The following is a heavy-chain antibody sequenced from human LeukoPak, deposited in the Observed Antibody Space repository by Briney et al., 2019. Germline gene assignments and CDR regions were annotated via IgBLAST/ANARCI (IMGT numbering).Heavy chain of an antibody. CDR3: SRSQFDY. CDR1: GFPFSSYW. CDR2: ISGDGTIK. V-gene: IGHV3-74*03. Sequence: AGGSLRLSCEPSGFPFSSYWMLRVRQAPGKGLVWVSRISGDGTIKTYADFVRGRFIVSRDNTKNILYLQMNSLKVEDTATYFCSRSQFDYWGQGVLVTVSS. J-gene: IGHJ4*02.